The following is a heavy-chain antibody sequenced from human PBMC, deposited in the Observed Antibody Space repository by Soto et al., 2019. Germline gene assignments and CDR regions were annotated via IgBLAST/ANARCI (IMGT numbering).Heavy chain of an antibody. Sequence: PSETQCLTRTFAGCYLSSVCCCLSWIRQHPGKGLEWIGYIYYSGSTYYNPSLKSRVTISVDTSKNQFSLKLTSVTAEDTAVYYCARSVFPWGQGTLVTVS. CDR3: ARSVFP. J-gene: IGHJ5*02. CDR2: IYYSGST. V-gene: IGHV4-31*02. CDR1: GCYLSSVCCC.